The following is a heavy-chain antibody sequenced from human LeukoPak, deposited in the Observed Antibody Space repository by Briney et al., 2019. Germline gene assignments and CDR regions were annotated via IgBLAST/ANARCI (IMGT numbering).Heavy chain of an antibody. V-gene: IGHV3-74*01. D-gene: IGHD1-20*01. CDR3: ARDVNWNQVDY. Sequence: GGSPRLSCAVSGFTFNNHWMHWVRQAPGKGLVWISRINTDGRTTNYADSVKGRFTISRDNARNMFYLQMNSLRAEDTAVYYCARDVNWNQVDYWGQGSLVTVSS. CDR1: GFTFNNHW. CDR2: INTDGRTT. J-gene: IGHJ4*02.